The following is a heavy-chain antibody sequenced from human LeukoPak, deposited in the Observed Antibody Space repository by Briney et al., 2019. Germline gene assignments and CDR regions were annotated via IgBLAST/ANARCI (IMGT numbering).Heavy chain of an antibody. CDR1: GFTFSSYG. Sequence: GGSLRLSCAASGFTFSSYGMSWVRQAPGKGLEWVSAISGSGDSTYYADSVKGRFTISRDNSKNTLYLQMDTLTAEDTAVYYCAKDQGASSYSFDYWGRGTLVTVSS. D-gene: IGHD1-26*01. J-gene: IGHJ4*02. CDR3: AKDQGASSYSFDY. V-gene: IGHV3-23*01. CDR2: ISGSGDST.